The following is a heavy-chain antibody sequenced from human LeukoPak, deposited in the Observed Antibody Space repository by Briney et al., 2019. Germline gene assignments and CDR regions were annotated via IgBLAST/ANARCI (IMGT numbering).Heavy chain of an antibody. V-gene: IGHV3-23*01. CDR2: ISGSGGST. J-gene: IGHJ4*02. CDR1: GFTFSSYS. Sequence: GGSLRLSCAASGFTFSSYSMSWVRQAPGKGLEWVSAISGSGGSTYYADSVKGRFTISRDNSKNTLYLQMSSLRAEDTAVYYCAKWSPYGGNPGYWGQGTLVTVSS. D-gene: IGHD4-23*01. CDR3: AKWSPYGGNPGY.